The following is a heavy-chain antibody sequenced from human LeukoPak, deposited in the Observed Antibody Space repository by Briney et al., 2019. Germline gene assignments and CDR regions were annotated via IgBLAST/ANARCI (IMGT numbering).Heavy chain of an antibody. J-gene: IGHJ4*02. Sequence: PSETLFLTCTVSGGSISSGDYYWSWIRQPPGKGLEWIGYIYYSGSTYYNPSLKSRVTISVDTSKNQFSLKLSSVTAADTAVYYCARYCSSTSAKNFDYWGQGTLVTVSS. D-gene: IGHD2-2*01. CDR3: ARYCSSTSAKNFDY. CDR2: IYYSGST. V-gene: IGHV4-30-4*01. CDR1: GGSISSGDYY.